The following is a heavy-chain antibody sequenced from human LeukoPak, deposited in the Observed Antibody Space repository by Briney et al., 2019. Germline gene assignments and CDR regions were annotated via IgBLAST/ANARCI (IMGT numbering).Heavy chain of an antibody. CDR1: GFTVSNNY. D-gene: IGHD3-10*01. V-gene: IGHV3-53*01. CDR3: ARDTTYYGSGDGLDV. J-gene: IGHJ6*02. Sequence: GGSLRLSRAASGFTVSNNYMSWVRQAPGKGLESVSLIFSGGGTYYADSVKGRFTISRDNSKNTLYLQMNTLRAEDTAVYYCARDTTYYGSGDGLDVWGQGTTVTVSS. CDR2: IFSGGGT.